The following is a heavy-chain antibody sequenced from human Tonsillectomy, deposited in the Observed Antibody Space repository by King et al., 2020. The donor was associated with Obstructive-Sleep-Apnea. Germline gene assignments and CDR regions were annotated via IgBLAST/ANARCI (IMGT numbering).Heavy chain of an antibody. CDR3: ARDLYSSRSNGMDV. J-gene: IGHJ6*02. V-gene: IGHV4-38-2*02. D-gene: IGHD6-13*01. CDR1: GYSISSGYF. Sequence: VQLQESGPGLVKPSETLSLTCTVSGYSISSGYFWGWIRQPPGKGLEWIGIIYHSGSTYYNPSLKSRVTISVDTSKNQFSLKLSSVTAADTSVYYCARDLYSSRSNGMDVWGQGTTVTVSS. CDR2: IYHSGST.